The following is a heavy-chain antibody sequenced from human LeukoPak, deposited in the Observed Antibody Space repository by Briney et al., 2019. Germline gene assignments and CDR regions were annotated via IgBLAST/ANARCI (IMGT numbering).Heavy chain of an antibody. CDR1: GGSISSSNW. CDR3: ARAFYYYDSSGYADAFDI. V-gene: IGHV4-4*02. Sequence: SGTLSLTCAVSGGSISSSNWWSWVRQPPGKGLEWIGEIYHSGSTNYNPSLKSRVTISVDKSKNQFSLKLSSVTAADTAVYYCARAFYYYDSSGYADAFDIWSQGTMVTVSS. D-gene: IGHD3-22*01. CDR2: IYHSGST. J-gene: IGHJ3*02.